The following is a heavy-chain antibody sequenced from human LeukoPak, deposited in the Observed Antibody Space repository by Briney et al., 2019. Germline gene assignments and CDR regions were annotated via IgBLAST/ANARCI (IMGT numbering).Heavy chain of an antibody. D-gene: IGHD6-19*01. CDR2: ISGRGATT. Sequence: GGTLRLSCAGSGVTFSSYGMSWVRQAPGKGLEWVAGISGRGATTYYADSVRGRFLISRDNSKNTLYLQMNSPRAEDTAVYYYAKGIAVAGRFDTWGQGTLVTVSS. V-gene: IGHV3-23*01. J-gene: IGHJ5*02. CDR1: GVTFSSYG. CDR3: AKGIAVAGRFDT.